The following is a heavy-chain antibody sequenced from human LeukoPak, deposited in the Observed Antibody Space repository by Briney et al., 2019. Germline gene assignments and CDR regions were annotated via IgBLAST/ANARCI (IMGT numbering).Heavy chain of an antibody. V-gene: IGHV4-34*01. J-gene: IGHJ4*02. D-gene: IGHD2-15*01. CDR1: GGSFSGYY. CDR3: ARTGSMPPIVVVVAAKGPFDY. Sequence: PSETLSLTCAVYGGSFSGYYWSWIRQPPGKGLEWIGEINHSGSTNYNPSLKSRVTISVDTSKNQFSLKLSSVTAADTAVYYCARTGSMPPIVVVVAAKGPFDYWGQGTLVTVSS. CDR2: INHSGST.